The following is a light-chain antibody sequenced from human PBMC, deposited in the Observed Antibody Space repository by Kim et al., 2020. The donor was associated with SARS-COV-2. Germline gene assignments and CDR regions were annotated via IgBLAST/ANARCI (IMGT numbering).Light chain of an antibody. CDR3: SSYAASNRHV. CDR1: SSDVGGYTY. V-gene: IGLV2-8*01. CDR2: EVN. Sequence: GQSVTISCTGNSSDVGGYTYVSWYQQHPGKAPKLVIFEVNKRPSGVPDRFSGSKSGNTASLTVSGLQAEDEADYYCSSYAASNRHVFGTGTKVTVL. J-gene: IGLJ1*01.